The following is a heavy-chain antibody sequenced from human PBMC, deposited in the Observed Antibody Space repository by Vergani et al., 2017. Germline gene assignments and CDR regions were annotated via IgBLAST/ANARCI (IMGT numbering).Heavy chain of an antibody. J-gene: IGHJ4*02. Sequence: QVQLQESGPGLVKPSQTLSLTCTVSGGSINSHNYYWSWIRQPAGKGLEWIGRIHTSGTNNHNPSLKSRVTMSEGTSKNQFSVSLTSVTAADTAVYFCAGAGWLGGSCYKPLFDYWGQGILVTVSS. CDR1: GGSINSHNYY. V-gene: IGHV4-61*02. CDR2: IHTSGTN. D-gene: IGHD2-15*01. CDR3: AGAGWLGGSCYKPLFDY.